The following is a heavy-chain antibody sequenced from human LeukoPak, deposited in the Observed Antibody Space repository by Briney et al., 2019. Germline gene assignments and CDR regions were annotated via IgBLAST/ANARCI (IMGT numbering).Heavy chain of an antibody. CDR3: AREVLIDSYFYYMGV. V-gene: IGHV3-48*03. D-gene: IGHD1-1*01. CDR1: GFTFSSYE. J-gene: IGHJ6*03. CDR2: ISSSGSTI. Sequence: GGSLRLSCAASGFTFSSYEMNWVRQAPGKGLEWVSYISSSGSTIYYADSVKGRFTISRDNAKNSLYLQMNSLRAEDTALYYCAREVLIDSYFYYMGVWGKGTTVTVSS.